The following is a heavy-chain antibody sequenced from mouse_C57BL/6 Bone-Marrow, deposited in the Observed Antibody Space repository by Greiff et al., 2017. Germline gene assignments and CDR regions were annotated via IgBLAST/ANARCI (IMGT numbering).Heavy chain of an antibody. CDR2: IYPGSGST. CDR3: ARARYYGSSYLGSMDY. Sequence: QVQLQQPGAELVKPGASVKMSCKASGYTFTSYWITWVKQRTGQGLEWIGDIYPGSGSTNYNEKFKSKATLTVDPSSSTGYLQLSSLTSEDSAVDYCARARYYGSSYLGSMDYWGQGTTVTVSS. J-gene: IGHJ4*01. V-gene: IGHV1-55*01. D-gene: IGHD1-1*01. CDR1: GYTFTSYW.